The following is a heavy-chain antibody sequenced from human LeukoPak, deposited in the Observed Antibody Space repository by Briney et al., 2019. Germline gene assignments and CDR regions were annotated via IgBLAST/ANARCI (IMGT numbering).Heavy chain of an antibody. Sequence: SETLSLTCAVYGGSFSGYYWSWIRQPPGKGLEWIGEINHSGSTNYNPSLKSRVTISVDTSKNQFSLKLSSVTAADTAVYYCATLIAVARNYYYYMDVWGKGTTVTVSS. CDR1: GGSFSGYY. J-gene: IGHJ6*03. CDR2: INHSGST. V-gene: IGHV4-34*01. CDR3: ATLIAVARNYYYYMDV. D-gene: IGHD6-19*01.